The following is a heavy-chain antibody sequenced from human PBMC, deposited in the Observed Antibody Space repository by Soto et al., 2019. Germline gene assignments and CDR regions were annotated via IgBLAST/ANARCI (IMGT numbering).Heavy chain of an antibody. CDR2: IWYDGSNK. V-gene: IGHV3-33*01. J-gene: IGHJ4*02. Sequence: QVQLVESGGGVVQPGRSLRLSCAASGFTFSSYGMHWVRQAPGKGLEWVAVIWYDGSNKYYADSVKGRFTISRDNSKNTLYLQLNSLRAEDTAVYYCAREANGDDQGGVHYWGQGTLVTVSS. D-gene: IGHD4-17*01. CDR1: GFTFSSYG. CDR3: AREANGDDQGGVHY.